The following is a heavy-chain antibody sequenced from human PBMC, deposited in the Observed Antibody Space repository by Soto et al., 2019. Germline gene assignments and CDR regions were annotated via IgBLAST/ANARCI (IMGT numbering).Heavy chain of an antibody. J-gene: IGHJ4*02. CDR1: GGSISSGDYY. V-gene: IGHV4-30-4*01. D-gene: IGHD2-2*01. CDR3: ARVHAPLVGSTSYYLLDY. Sequence: QVQLQESGPGLVKPSQTLSLTCTVSGGSISSGDYYWSWIRQPPGKGLEWIGYIYYSGSTYYNPSLKSRVTISVDTSKNQFSLKLSSVTAADTAVYYCARVHAPLVGSTSYYLLDYWGQGTLVTVSS. CDR2: IYYSGST.